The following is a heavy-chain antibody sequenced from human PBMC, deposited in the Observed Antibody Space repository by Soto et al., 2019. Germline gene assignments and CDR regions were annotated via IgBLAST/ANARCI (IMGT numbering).Heavy chain of an antibody. D-gene: IGHD1-26*01. CDR3: AGDSGSYYVGSTYDAFDI. J-gene: IGHJ3*02. CDR2: ISSSSSYI. V-gene: IGHV3-21*01. Sequence: KPGGSLRLSCAASGFTFSSYSMNWVRQAPGKGLEWVSSISSSSSYIYYADSVKGRFTISRDNAKNSLYLQMNSLRAEDTAVYYCAGDSGSYYVGSTYDAFDIWGQGTMVTVSS. CDR1: GFTFSSYS.